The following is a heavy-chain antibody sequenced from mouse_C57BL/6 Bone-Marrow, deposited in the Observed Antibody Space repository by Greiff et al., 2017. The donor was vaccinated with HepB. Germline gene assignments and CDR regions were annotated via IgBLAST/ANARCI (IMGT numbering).Heavy chain of an antibody. CDR3: ARGRLYDGYYWYFDV. V-gene: IGHV1-55*01. Sequence: VQLQQPGAELVKPGASVKMSCKASGYTFTSYWITWVKQRPGQGLEWIGDIYPGSGSTNYNEKFKSKATLTVDTSSSTAYMQLSSLTSEDSAVDYCARGRLYDGYYWYFDVWGTGTTVTVSS. CDR2: IYPGSGST. J-gene: IGHJ1*03. D-gene: IGHD2-3*01. CDR1: GYTFTSYW.